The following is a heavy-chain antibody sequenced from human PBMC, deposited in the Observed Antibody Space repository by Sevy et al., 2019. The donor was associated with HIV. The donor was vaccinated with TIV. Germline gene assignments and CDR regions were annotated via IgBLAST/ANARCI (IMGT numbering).Heavy chain of an antibody. CDR1: GFTLSGYG. Sequence: GGSLRLSCAASGFTLSGYGMHWVRQAPGKGLEWVAVISYDGSDKYYADSVKGRFTISRDNSKNTLYLQMNSLRAEDTAVYNCAKDRTGTTYLFDYWGQGTLVTVSS. CDR3: AKDRTGTTYLFDY. D-gene: IGHD1-7*01. CDR2: ISYDGSDK. J-gene: IGHJ4*02. V-gene: IGHV3-30*18.